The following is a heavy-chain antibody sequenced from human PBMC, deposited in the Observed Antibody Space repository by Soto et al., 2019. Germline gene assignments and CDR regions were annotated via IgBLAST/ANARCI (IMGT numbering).Heavy chain of an antibody. V-gene: IGHV3-74*01. Sequence: GGSLRLSCAASGFTFSNYWMHWVRQAPGKWLVWVSRIKSDGTYTNYADSVKGRFTISRDNAESTLYLQMNSLRAEDTAVYYCARSVRSGSFPYYYYAMDVWGQGTTVTVAS. CDR3: ARSVRSGSFPYYYYAMDV. D-gene: IGHD3-10*01. CDR1: GFTFSNYW. J-gene: IGHJ6*02. CDR2: IKSDGTYT.